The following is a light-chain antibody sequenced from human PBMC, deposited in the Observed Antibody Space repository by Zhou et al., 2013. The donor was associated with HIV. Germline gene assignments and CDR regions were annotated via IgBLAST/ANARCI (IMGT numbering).Light chain of an antibody. CDR3: QQYSSSFRT. CDR1: QSISRY. CDR2: AAS. J-gene: IGKJ1*01. V-gene: IGKV1-39*01. Sequence: DIQMTQSPSSLSASVGDRVTITCRASQSISRYLNWYQHNPGRAPKLLIYAASTLQSGVPSRFSGRGSGTEFTLTINNLQPDDFATYYCQQYSSSFRTFGQGTKLDFK.